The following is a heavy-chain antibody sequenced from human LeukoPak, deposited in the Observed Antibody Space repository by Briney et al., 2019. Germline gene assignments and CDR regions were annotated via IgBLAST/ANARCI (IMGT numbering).Heavy chain of an antibody. CDR1: GFTFSSYW. J-gene: IGHJ4*02. CDR2: IKQDGSEK. D-gene: IGHD3-3*01. Sequence: GGSLRLSCAASGFTFSSYWMSWVRQAPGKGLEWVANIKQDGSEKYYVDSVKGRFTISRDNAKNSLYLQMNSLRAEDTAVYYCARDRRFLEWLLTDYWGQGTLVTVSS. CDR3: ARDRRFLEWLLTDY. V-gene: IGHV3-7*01.